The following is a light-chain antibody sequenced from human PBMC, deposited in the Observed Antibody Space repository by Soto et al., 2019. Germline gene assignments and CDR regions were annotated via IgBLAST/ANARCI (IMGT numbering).Light chain of an antibody. Sequence: IQMTQSPASLSSSVGYRFTITCRASQGIRTDLGWYQQSPGKAPKVLIVGASTLQSGVPSRFSGSGSGTDFTLTISSLQPEDSATYYCLQDFSYPRTFGQGTKVDIK. J-gene: IGKJ1*01. CDR3: LQDFSYPRT. V-gene: IGKV1-6*01. CDR1: QGIRTD. CDR2: GAS.